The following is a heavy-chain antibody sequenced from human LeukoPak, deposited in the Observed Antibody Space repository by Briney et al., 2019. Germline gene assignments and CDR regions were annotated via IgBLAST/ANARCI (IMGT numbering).Heavy chain of an antibody. CDR2: IYSGGST. Sequence: GGSLRLSCAASGFTVSSNYMSWVRQAPGKGLEWVSVIYSGGSTYYADSVKGRFTISRDNSKNTLYLQMNSLRAEDTAVYYCAKDSYRGFGELLYFKHFDYWGQGTLVTVSS. D-gene: IGHD3-10*01. CDR3: AKDSYRGFGELLYFKHFDY. J-gene: IGHJ4*02. CDR1: GFTVSSNY. V-gene: IGHV3-53*01.